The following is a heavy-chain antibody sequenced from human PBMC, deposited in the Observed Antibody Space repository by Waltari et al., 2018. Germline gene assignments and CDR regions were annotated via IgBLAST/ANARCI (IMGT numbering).Heavy chain of an antibody. CDR3: AREGSGSYFDY. J-gene: IGHJ4*02. D-gene: IGHD1-26*01. CDR1: GFTVSSNY. V-gene: IGHV3-53*01. CDR2: IYSGCST. Sequence: EVQLVESGGGLIQPGGSLRLSCAASGFTVSSNYMSWVRQAPGKGLEWVSVIYSGCSTYHADSVKGRFTISRDNSKNTLYLQMNSLRAEDTAVYYCAREGSGSYFDYWGQGTLVTVSS.